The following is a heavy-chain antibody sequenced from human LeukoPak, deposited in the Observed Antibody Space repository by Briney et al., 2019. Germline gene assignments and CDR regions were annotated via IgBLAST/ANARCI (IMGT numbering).Heavy chain of an antibody. Sequence: PSETLSLTCTVSGGSISSYYWSWIRQPPGKGLEWIGYIYYSGSTNYNPSLKSRVTISVDTSKNQFSLKLSSVTAADPAVYYCARVVGKPRNLDSWGQGTLVTVSS. CDR2: IYYSGST. V-gene: IGHV4-59*01. J-gene: IGHJ4*02. CDR1: GGSISSYY. CDR3: ARVVGKPRNLDS.